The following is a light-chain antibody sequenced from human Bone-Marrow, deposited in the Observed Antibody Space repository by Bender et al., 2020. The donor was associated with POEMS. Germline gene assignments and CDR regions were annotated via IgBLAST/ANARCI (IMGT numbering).Light chain of an antibody. CDR1: SDDVGKWNF. V-gene: IGLV2-23*02. CDR3: CSYAGSSTLV. Sequence: QSALTQPASVSGSPGQSITISCTGTSDDVGKWNFVSWYQHHPGRAPKLLIYEVSKWPSGVSDRFSGSKSGNTASLTISGLQAEDEADYYCCSYAGSSTLVFGGGTKLTVL. J-gene: IGLJ2*01. CDR2: EVS.